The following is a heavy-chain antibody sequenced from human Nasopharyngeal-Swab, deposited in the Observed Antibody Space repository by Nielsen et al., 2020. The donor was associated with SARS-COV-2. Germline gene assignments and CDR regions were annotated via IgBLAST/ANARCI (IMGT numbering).Heavy chain of an antibody. CDR3: AKGRSYSEEGYFDY. J-gene: IGHJ4*02. D-gene: IGHD6-13*01. CDR1: GFTFSSYW. CDR2: INSDGSST. V-gene: IGHV3-74*01. Sequence: GGSLRLSCAASGFTFSSYWMHWVRQAPGKGLVWVSRINSDGSSTSYADSVKGRFTISRDYSKNSLYLQMNSLRTEDTALYYCAKGRSYSEEGYFDYWGQGTLVTVSS.